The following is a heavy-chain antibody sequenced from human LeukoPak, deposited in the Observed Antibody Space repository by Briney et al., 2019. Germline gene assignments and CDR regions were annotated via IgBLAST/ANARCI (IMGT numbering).Heavy chain of an antibody. CDR2: ISGSGGST. D-gene: IGHD6-19*01. CDR3: AKDLRHSSGWYVAPFDY. Sequence: GGSLRLSCAASGFSFSSYAMSWVRQAPGKGLEWVSAISGSGGSTYYADSVKGRFTISRDNSKNTLYLQMNSLRAEDTAVYYCAKDLRHSSGWYVAPFDYWGQGTLVTVSS. CDR1: GFSFSSYA. J-gene: IGHJ4*02. V-gene: IGHV3-23*01.